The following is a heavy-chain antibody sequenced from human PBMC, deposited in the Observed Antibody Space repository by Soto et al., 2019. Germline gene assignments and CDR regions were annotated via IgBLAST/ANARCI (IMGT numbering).Heavy chain of an antibody. J-gene: IGHJ4*02. D-gene: IGHD3-10*01. V-gene: IGHV1-18*01. CDR1: GYTFTSHG. CDR2: ISTFSSNT. Sequence: QVPLVQSGAEMRKPGASVTVSCKASGYTFTSHGLTWVRQAPGQGLAWMGWISTFSSNTFYAQNLQHRVTLTADKATNTVYLELSSLRSDDAAVDYCARRSFGSGTDLAYWGQGTLLLVSA. CDR3: ARRSFGSGTDLAY.